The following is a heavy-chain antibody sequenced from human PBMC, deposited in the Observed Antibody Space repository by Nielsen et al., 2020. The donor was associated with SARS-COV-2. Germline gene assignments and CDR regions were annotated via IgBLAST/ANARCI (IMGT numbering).Heavy chain of an antibody. J-gene: IGHJ4*02. V-gene: IGHV3-74*03. CDR3: AREQWVGSRGLEY. D-gene: IGHD6-19*01. CDR1: AFAFRDYW. Sequence: GGSLRLSCAASAFAFRDYWMHWVRQAPGKGLVWVSRINTDGSWTSYADSVQGRFTISRDNAKNTLYLQMNSLTADDTAVYYCAREQWVGSRGLEYWGQGTLVTVS. CDR2: INTDGSWT.